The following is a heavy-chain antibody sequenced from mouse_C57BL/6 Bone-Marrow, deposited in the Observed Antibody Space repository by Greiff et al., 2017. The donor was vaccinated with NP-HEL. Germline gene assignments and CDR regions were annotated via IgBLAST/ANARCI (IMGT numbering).Heavy chain of an antibody. D-gene: IGHD2-10*02. Sequence: VMLVESGPGLVAPSQSLSITCTVSGFSLTSYGVHWVRQPPGKGLEWLVVIWSDGSTNYNSALKSRLSISKDNSKSQGFLKMNSLQTDDTAMYYCARQGYGNYVGAMDYWGQGTSVTVSS. J-gene: IGHJ4*01. CDR3: ARQGYGNYVGAMDY. CDR1: GFSLTSYG. V-gene: IGHV2-6-1*01. CDR2: IWSDGST.